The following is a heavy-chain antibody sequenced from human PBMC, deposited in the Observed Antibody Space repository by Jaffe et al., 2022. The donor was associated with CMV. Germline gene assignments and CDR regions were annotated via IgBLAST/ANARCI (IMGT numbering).Heavy chain of an antibody. V-gene: IGHV1-2*02. CDR1: GYTFTGYY. Sequence: QVQLVQSGAEVKKPGASVKVSCKASGYTFTGYYMHWVRQAPGQGLEWMGWINPNSGGTNYAQKFQGRVTMTRDTSISTAYMELSRLRSDDTAVYYCARVKGSYDSSGYYSYWGQGTLVTVSS. CDR3: ARVKGSYDSSGYYSY. D-gene: IGHD3-22*01. J-gene: IGHJ4*02. CDR2: INPNSGGT.